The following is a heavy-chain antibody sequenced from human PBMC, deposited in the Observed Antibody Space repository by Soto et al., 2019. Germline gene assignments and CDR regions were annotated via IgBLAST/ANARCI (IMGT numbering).Heavy chain of an antibody. D-gene: IGHD6-19*01. CDR2: IYYSGSS. V-gene: IGHV4-59*12. CDR3: AREKQWLVASLFRPLSGMDV. J-gene: IGHJ6*02. Sequence: SETLSLTCTVSGGSISSYYWSWIRKHPGKGLEWIGYIYYSGSSYSNPSLKSRVTLSVDTSKNQFSLKLSSVTAADTAVYYCAREKQWLVASLFRPLSGMDVWGQGTTVTVSS. CDR1: GGSISSYY.